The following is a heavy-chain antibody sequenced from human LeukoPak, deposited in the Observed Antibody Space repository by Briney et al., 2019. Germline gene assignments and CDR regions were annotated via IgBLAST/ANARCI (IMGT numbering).Heavy chain of an antibody. Sequence: GGSLRLSCAASGFTFSSYGMHWVRQAPGKGLEGVAVISYDGSNKYYADSVKGRFTISRDNSKNTLYLQMNSLRAEDTAVYYCARGDPRPRYGMDVWGQGTTVTVSS. CDR3: ARGDPRPRYGMDV. CDR1: GFTFSSYG. V-gene: IGHV3-30*03. CDR2: ISYDGSNK. J-gene: IGHJ6*02. D-gene: IGHD3-10*01.